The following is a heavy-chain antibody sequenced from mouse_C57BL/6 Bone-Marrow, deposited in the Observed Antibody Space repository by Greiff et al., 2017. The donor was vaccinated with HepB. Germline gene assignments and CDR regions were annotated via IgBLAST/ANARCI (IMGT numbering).Heavy chain of an antibody. J-gene: IGHJ4*01. CDR1: GYTFTSYW. V-gene: IGHV1-7*01. CDR2: INPSSGYT. CDR3: ARSKAITTVVANYYAMDY. D-gene: IGHD1-1*01. Sequence: QVQLKESGAELAKPGASVKLSCKASGYTFTSYWMHWVKQRPGQGLEWIGYINPSSGYTKYNQKFKDKATLTADKSSSTAYMQLSSLTYEDSAVYYCARSKAITTVVANYYAMDYWGQGTSVTVSS.